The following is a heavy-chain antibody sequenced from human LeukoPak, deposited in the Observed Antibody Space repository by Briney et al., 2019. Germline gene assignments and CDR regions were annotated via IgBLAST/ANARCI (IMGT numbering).Heavy chain of an antibody. V-gene: IGHV4-59*12. CDR1: CVPQRRYY. CDR2: IYYSGTL. CDR3: ARVRDGYYPEMDY. Sequence: PSETLSLTCSVSCVPQRRYYWGWPRQSPGKGVECIGHIYYSGTLKYNPSLKSRVTISVDVPKNHFSLTVRSVTGADPGVFLCARVRDGYYPEMDYWAHGTLVTVSS. D-gene: IGHD5-24*01. J-gene: IGHJ4*01.